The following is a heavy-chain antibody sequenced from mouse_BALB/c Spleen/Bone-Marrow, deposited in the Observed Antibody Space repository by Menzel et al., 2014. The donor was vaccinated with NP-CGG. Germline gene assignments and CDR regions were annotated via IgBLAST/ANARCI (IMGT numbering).Heavy chain of an antibody. Sequence: VKLVESGAELVRPGASVKLSCKASGYTFTSYWMHWVKQRPGQGLGWIGMIDPSDSETRLNQRFKDKATLTVDKSSSTAYMQLSSPTSEDSAVYYCASPSDGNPFAYWGQGTLVTVSA. CDR1: GYTFTSYW. J-gene: IGHJ3*01. CDR3: ASPSDGNPFAY. CDR2: IDPSDSET. D-gene: IGHD2-1*01. V-gene: IGHV1-69*02.